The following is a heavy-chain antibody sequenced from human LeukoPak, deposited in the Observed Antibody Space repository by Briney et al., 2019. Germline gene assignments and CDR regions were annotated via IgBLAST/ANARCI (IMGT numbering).Heavy chain of an antibody. CDR1: GYTFTSYY. Sequence: GASVKVSCKASGYTFTSYYMHWVRQAPGEGLEWMGIINPSGGSTSYAQKFQGRVTMTRDMSTSTVYMELSSLRSEDTAVYYCAITYYYDSSGYYYFDYWGQGTLVTVSS. CDR2: INPSGGST. J-gene: IGHJ4*02. D-gene: IGHD3-22*01. CDR3: AITYYYDSSGYYYFDY. V-gene: IGHV1-46*01.